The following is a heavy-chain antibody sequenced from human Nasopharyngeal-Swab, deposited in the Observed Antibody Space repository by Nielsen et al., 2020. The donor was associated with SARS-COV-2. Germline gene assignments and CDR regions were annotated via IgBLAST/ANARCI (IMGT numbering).Heavy chain of an antibody. CDR2: INQSGSN. CDR3: ARVLRGVAARPLGFGYYYYYYMDV. V-gene: IGHV4-34*01. Sequence: WIRQPPGQGLEWIGEINQSGSNNYNTSLKSRVTISVDTSKNQFSLKLSFVTAADTAVYYCARVLRGVAARPLGFGYYYYYYMDVWGKGTTVTVSS. D-gene: IGHD6-6*01. J-gene: IGHJ6*03.